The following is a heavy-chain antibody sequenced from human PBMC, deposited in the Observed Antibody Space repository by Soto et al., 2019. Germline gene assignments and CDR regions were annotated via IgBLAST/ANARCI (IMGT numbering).Heavy chain of an antibody. Sequence: GGSLRLSCAASGFTFSIYGMHWVRQAPGKGLEWVAVISYDGSNKYYADSVKGRFTISRDNSKNTLYLQMNSLRAEDTAVYYCAKYLTVTTAFDYWGQGTLVTVSS. V-gene: IGHV3-30*18. CDR2: ISYDGSNK. CDR1: GFTFSIYG. CDR3: AKYLTVTTAFDY. D-gene: IGHD4-17*01. J-gene: IGHJ4*02.